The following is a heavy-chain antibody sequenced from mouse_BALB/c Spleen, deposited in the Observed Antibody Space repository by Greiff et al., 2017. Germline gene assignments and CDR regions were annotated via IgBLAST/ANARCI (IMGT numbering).Heavy chain of an antibody. CDR3: ARDQGGYVGDY. CDR1: GFTFSDYY. CDR2: ISDGGSYT. Sequence: EVKLVESGGGLVKPGGSLKLSCAASGFTFSDYYMYWVRQTPEKRLEWVATISDGGSYTYYPDSVKGRFTISRDNAKNNLYLQMSSLKSEDTAMYYCARDQGGYVGDYWGQGTTLTVSS. V-gene: IGHV5-4*02. J-gene: IGHJ2*01. D-gene: IGHD1-2*01.